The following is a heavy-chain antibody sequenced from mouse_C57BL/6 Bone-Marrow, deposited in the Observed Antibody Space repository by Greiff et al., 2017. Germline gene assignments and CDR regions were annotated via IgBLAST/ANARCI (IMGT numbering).Heavy chain of an antibody. D-gene: IGHD1-1*01. CDR2: INPSNGGT. CDR3: ARSPPYYYGSDYAMDY. J-gene: IGHJ4*01. V-gene: IGHV1-53*01. CDR1: GYTFTSYW. Sequence: QVQLQQPGTELVKPGASVKLSCKASGYTFTSYWMHWVKQRPGQGLEWIGNINPSNGGTNYNEKFKSKATLTVDKSSSTAYMQLSSLTSADSAVYYCARSPPYYYGSDYAMDYWGQGTSVTVSS.